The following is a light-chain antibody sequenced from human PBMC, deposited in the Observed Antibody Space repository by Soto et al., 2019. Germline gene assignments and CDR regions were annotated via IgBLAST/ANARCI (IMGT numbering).Light chain of an antibody. CDR1: SSNIGSNY. CDR3: AAWDDSLSGLV. J-gene: IGLJ1*01. CDR2: RNN. V-gene: IGLV1-47*01. Sequence: QSVLTQPPSASGTPGQRVTISCSVSSSNIGSNYVYWYQQLPGTAPKFRIYRNNQRPSGVPDRFSGSKSGTSASLAISGLRSEDEADYYCAAWDDSLSGLVFGTGTKVTVL.